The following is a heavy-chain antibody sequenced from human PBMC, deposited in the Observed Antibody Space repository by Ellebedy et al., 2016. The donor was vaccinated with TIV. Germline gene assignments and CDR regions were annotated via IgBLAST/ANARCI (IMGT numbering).Heavy chain of an antibody. D-gene: IGHD2-2*01. Sequence: GESLKISCVASGFTFRSEWMSWVRQAPGKGLEWVANIKEDGSEKDYVDLVKGRFTISRDNAKNSLYLQMNNLRAEDTAVYYCARGGRDQLLIDYWGQGTLVTVSS. V-gene: IGHV3-7*01. CDR3: ARGGRDQLLIDY. CDR1: GFTFRSEW. CDR2: IKEDGSEK. J-gene: IGHJ4*02.